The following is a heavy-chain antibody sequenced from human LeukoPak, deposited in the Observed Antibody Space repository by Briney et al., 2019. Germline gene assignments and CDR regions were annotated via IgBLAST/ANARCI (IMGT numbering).Heavy chain of an antibody. D-gene: IGHD2-15*01. J-gene: IGHJ6*02. CDR2: IYYSGST. CDR1: GGSISSGGYY. Sequence: SETLSLTCTVSGGSISSGGYYWSWIRQHPGKGLEWIGYIYYSGSTYYNPSLKSRVTISVDTSKNQFSLKLSSVTAADTAVYYCARETVDYYYYYGMDVWGQGTTVTVPS. V-gene: IGHV4-31*03. CDR3: ARETVDYYYYYGMDV.